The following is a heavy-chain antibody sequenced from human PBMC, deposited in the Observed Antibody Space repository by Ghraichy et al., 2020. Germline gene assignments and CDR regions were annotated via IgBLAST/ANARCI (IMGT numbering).Heavy chain of an antibody. CDR3: ARDSASSGWYIFNLDY. D-gene: IGHD6-19*01. CDR2: IWYDGSNK. CDR1: GFTFSSYG. V-gene: IGHV3-33*01. J-gene: IGHJ4*02. Sequence: GGSLRLSCAASGFTFSSYGMHWVRQAPGKGLEWVAVIWYDGSNKYYADSVKGRFTISRDNSKNTLYLQMNSLRAEDTAVYYCARDSASSGWYIFNLDYWGQGTLVTVSS.